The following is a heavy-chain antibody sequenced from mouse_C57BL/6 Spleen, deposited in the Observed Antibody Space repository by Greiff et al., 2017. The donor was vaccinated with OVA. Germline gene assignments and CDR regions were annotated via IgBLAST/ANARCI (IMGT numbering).Heavy chain of an antibody. Sequence: VKVVESGPGLVAPSQSLSITCTVSGFSLTSYGVDWVRQSPGKGLEWLGVIWGVGSTNYNSALKSRLSISKDNSKSQVFLKMNSLQTDDTAMYYCARDYDYGKGAMDYWGQGTSVTVSS. CDR2: IWGVGST. V-gene: IGHV2-6*01. D-gene: IGHD2-4*01. CDR1: GFSLTSYG. CDR3: ARDYDYGKGAMDY. J-gene: IGHJ4*01.